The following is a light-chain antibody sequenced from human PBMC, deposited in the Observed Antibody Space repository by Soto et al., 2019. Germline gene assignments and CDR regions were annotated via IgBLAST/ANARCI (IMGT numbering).Light chain of an antibody. Sequence: QSALTQPPSASGSPGQSVTISCTGTSSDIGTYTYVSWYQHHPGKAPKLMIYEVSKRPSGVPDRFSGSKSGNTASLTVSGLLTEDEADYYCSSYAGRNNVVFGGGTKLTVL. CDR1: SSDIGTYTY. V-gene: IGLV2-8*01. CDR2: EVS. J-gene: IGLJ2*01. CDR3: SSYAGRNNVV.